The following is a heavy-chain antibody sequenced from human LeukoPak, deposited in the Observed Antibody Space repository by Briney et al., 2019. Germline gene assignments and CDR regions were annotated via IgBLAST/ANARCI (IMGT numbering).Heavy chain of an antibody. V-gene: IGHV4-34*01. CDR3: ARGGNGSGSPRHYYYYGMDV. D-gene: IGHD3-10*01. Sequence: SETLSLTCAVYGGSFSGCYWSWIRQPPGKGLEWIGEINHSGSTNYNPSLKSRVTISVDTSKNQFSLKLSSVTAADTAVYYCARGGNGSGSPRHYYYYGMDVWRQGTTVTVS. CDR1: GGSFSGCY. J-gene: IGHJ6*02. CDR2: INHSGST.